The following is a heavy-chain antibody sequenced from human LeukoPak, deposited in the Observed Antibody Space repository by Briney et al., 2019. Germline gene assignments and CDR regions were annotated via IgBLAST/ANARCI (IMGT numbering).Heavy chain of an antibody. CDR3: ARSPTYYYMDV. Sequence: GESLRLSCEASGFTFSNYVIHWVRQAPGKGLEWLAVISYDGINKYYADSVKGRFTISRGHSKTTVDLQMDSLGGADTAVYYCARSPTYYYMDVWGKGTTVTVSS. CDR1: GFTFSNYV. V-gene: IGHV3-30-3*01. J-gene: IGHJ6*03. CDR2: ISYDGINK.